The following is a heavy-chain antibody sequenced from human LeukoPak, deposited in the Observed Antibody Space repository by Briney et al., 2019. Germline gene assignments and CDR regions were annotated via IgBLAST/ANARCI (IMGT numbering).Heavy chain of an antibody. V-gene: IGHV1-69*05. CDR3: ARDSGYCSSTSCYSWFDP. CDR1: GGTFSSYA. D-gene: IGHD2-2*02. CDR2: NIPIFGTA. J-gene: IGHJ5*02. Sequence: SVKVSCKASGGTFSSYAMSWVRHAPGQGLEWMGGNIPIFGTANYAQEFQGRVTITTDESTSTAYMEMSSLRSEDTAVYYCARDSGYCSSTSCYSWFDPWGQGTLVTVSS.